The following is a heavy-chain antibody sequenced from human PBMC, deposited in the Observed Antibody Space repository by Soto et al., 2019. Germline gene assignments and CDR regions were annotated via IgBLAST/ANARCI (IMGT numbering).Heavy chain of an antibody. D-gene: IGHD3-9*01. J-gene: IGHJ6*02. V-gene: IGHV3-21*01. CDR1: GFTFSSYS. CDR3: AXDHHDILTGFGIYYYGMDV. CDR2: ISSSSSYI. Sequence: PGGSLRLSCAASGFTFSSYSMNWVRQAPGKGLEWVSSISSSSSYIYYADSVKGRFTISRDNAKNSLYLQMNSLRAEDTAVYYCAXDHHDILTGFGIYYYGMDVWGQGTTVTVSS.